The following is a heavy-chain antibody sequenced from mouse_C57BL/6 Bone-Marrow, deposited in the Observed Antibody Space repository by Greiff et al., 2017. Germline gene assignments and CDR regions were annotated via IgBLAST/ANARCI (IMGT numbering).Heavy chain of an antibody. CDR2: IYPGDGDT. V-gene: IGHV1-80*01. Sequence: QVQLQQSGAELVKPGASVKISCKASGYAFSSYWMNWVKQRPGKGLEWIGQIYPGDGDTNYNGKFKGKATLTPDKSSSTAYMQLSSLTSEDSAVYFCARWRYYYGSRYFDYWGQGTTLTVSS. CDR3: ARWRYYYGSRYFDY. D-gene: IGHD1-1*01. CDR1: GYAFSSYW. J-gene: IGHJ2*01.